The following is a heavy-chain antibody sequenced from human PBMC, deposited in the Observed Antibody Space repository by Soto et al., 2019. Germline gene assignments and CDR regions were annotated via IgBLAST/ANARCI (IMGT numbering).Heavy chain of an antibody. Sequence: EVQLVESGGGLVQPGGSLRLSCAASGFIFSSYSIKWVRQAPGKGLEWVSYISSRSSTIYYADSVKGRFTISRDNVKNSLYRQMSSLRAEHTAMEYCALAAAGSYYFDFRGQGTLVTVSS. J-gene: IGHJ4*02. D-gene: IGHD6-13*01. CDR3: ALAAAGSYYFDF. CDR1: GFIFSSYS. CDR2: ISSRSSTI. V-gene: IGHV3-48*01.